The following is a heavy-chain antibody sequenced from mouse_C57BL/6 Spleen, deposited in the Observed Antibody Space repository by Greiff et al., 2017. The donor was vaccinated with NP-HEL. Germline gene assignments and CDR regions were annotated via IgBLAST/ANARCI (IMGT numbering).Heavy chain of an antibody. CDR1: GFTFSSYG. J-gene: IGHJ4*01. Sequence: EVQRVESGGDLVKPGGSLKLSCAASGFTFSSYGMSWVRQTPDKRLEWVATISSGGSYTYYPDSVKGRFTISRDNAKNTLYLQMSSLKSEDTAMYYCARHDYGNYPYAMDYWGQGTSVTVSS. CDR2: ISSGGSYT. V-gene: IGHV5-6*01. D-gene: IGHD2-1*01. CDR3: ARHDYGNYPYAMDY.